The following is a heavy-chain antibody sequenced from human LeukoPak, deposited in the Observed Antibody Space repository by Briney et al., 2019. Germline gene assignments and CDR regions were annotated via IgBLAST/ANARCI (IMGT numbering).Heavy chain of an antibody. CDR1: GGSISSSSYY. CDR2: IYYSGST. V-gene: IGHV4-39*01. Sequence: PSETLSLTCTVSGGSISSSSYYWGWIRQPPGKGLEWIGSIYYSGSTYYNPSLKSRVTISVDTSKNQFSLKLSSVTAADTAVYSCARRARGFGESPFDYWGQGTLVTVSS. D-gene: IGHD3-10*01. CDR3: ARRARGFGESPFDY. J-gene: IGHJ4*02.